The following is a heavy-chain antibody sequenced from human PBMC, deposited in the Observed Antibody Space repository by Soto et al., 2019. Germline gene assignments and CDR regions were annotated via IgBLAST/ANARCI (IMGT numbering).Heavy chain of an antibody. V-gene: IGHV1-3*01. Sequence: ASVKVSCRASGYTFTSYAMHWVRQAPGQRLEWMGWINAVNGNANYSQKFQGRVTITADESTSTAYMELSSLRSEDTAVYYCARTVDTAMVNGYYFDYWGQGTLVTVSS. J-gene: IGHJ4*02. CDR3: ARTVDTAMVNGYYFDY. D-gene: IGHD5-18*01. CDR1: GYTFTSYA. CDR2: INAVNGNA.